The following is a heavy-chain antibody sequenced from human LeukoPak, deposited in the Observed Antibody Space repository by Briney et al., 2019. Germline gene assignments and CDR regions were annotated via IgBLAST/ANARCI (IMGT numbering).Heavy chain of an antibody. D-gene: IGHD5-18*01. Sequence: PSETLSLTCAVSGDSISSGHYWAWIRQPPGKGLEWIGSIFHSGSTYRNPSLRSRVTISLNTSKNQFSLILSSMTAADTAVYCCARTSSVDTALVGVHWFDPWGQGTLVTVSS. V-gene: IGHV4-38-2*01. CDR3: ARTSSVDTALVGVHWFDP. J-gene: IGHJ5*02. CDR2: IFHSGST. CDR1: GDSISSGHY.